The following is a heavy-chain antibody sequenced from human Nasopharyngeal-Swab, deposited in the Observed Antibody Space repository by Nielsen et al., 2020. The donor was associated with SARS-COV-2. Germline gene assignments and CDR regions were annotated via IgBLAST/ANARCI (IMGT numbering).Heavy chain of an antibody. V-gene: IGHV3-7*03. CDR3: AREGRDGAVSS. Sequence: GGSLRLSFPATGFPFSSYWMSWVRQAPGRGLEWLAHTKEDGTVTHYVDSVRGRFTVSRDNAKNSLFLQMNSLRAEDTAVYFCAREGRDGAVSSWGQGTLVTVSS. D-gene: IGHD5-24*01. CDR1: GFPFSSYW. J-gene: IGHJ5*02. CDR2: TKEDGTVT.